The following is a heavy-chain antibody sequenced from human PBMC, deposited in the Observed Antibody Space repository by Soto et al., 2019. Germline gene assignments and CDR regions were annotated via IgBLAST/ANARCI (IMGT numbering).Heavy chain of an antibody. D-gene: IGHD3-16*01. CDR1: GYTFTSYG. V-gene: IGHV1-18*01. J-gene: IGHJ3*01. CDR2: ISAYNGNT. CDR3: EIGSWVPHVFDF. Sequence: ASVKVSCKASGYTFTSYGISWVRQAPGQGLEWMGWISAYNGNTNYAQKLQGRVTMTTDTSTSTAYMELRSLRSDDTAVYDWEIGSWVPHVFDFWGKGTMVTVAS.